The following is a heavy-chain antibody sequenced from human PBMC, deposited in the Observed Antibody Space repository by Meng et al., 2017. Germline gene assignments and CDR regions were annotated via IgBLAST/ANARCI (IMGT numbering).Heavy chain of an antibody. V-gene: IGHV1-2*06. CDR3: AREKVSVPGSDDAFDI. Sequence: QVRLVQSGAEVKKPGASVRVSCKTSGYTFTDYYIHWVRQAPGQGLEWLGRINPNNGGTNYPQRFRGRVTMTRDTSITTAYMDLSSLRSDDTAVYYCAREKVSVPGSDDAFDIWGQGTMVTVSS. J-gene: IGHJ3*02. CDR1: GYTFTDYY. D-gene: IGHD6-19*01. CDR2: INPNNGGT.